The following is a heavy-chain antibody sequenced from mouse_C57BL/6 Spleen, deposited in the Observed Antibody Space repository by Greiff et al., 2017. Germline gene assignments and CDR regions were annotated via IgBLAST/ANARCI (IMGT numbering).Heavy chain of an antibody. J-gene: IGHJ1*03. CDR2: IDPSDSET. CDR1: GYTFTRYW. CDR3: ARTYYGSSYWYFDV. V-gene: IGHV1-52*01. Sequence: QVQLQQPGAELVRPGSSVKLSCKASGYTFTRYWMHWVKQRPIQGLEWIGNIDPSDSETHYNQKFKDKATLTVDKSSSTAYMQLSSLTSEDSAVYYCARTYYGSSYWYFDVWGTGTTVTVSS. D-gene: IGHD1-1*01.